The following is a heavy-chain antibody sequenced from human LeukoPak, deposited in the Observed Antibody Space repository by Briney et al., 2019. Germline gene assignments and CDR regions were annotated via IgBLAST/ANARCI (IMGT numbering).Heavy chain of an antibody. CDR1: GYTFTSYD. V-gene: IGHV1-8*03. CDR3: ARILCLSCGGLGY. J-gene: IGHJ4*02. CDR2: MNPNSGNT. D-gene: IGHD2-21*01. Sequence: ASVKVSRKASGYTFTSYDINWVRQATGQGLEWMGWMNPNSGNTGYAQKFQGRVTITRNTSIRTAYMELSSLRSEDTAVYYCARILCLSCGGLGYWGQGTLVTVSS.